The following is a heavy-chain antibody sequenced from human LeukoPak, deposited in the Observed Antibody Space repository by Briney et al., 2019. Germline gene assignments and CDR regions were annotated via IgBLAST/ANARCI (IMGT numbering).Heavy chain of an antibody. V-gene: IGHV3-23*01. CDR1: GFTFSTYA. Sequence: PGGSLRLSCAASGFTFSTYAMSSVRQAPGKGLEWVSTISGSGGSTYYADSVKGRFTISRDNSKNTLYLQMNSLRAEDTAVYYCAKLRGATINAWYFDYWGQGTLVTVSS. CDR2: ISGSGGST. CDR3: AKLRGATINAWYFDY. D-gene: IGHD5-12*01. J-gene: IGHJ4*02.